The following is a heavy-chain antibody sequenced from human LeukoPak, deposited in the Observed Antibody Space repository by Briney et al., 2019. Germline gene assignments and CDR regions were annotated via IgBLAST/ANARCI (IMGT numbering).Heavy chain of an antibody. Sequence: GGSLRLSCAASGFTFSTYTMNWVRQAPGKGLEWVSSITSGSGYIYYADSVKGRFTVSRDNAKNSLYLQMNSLRAEDTAVYYCARDSATVVIRSNWFDPWGQGTLVTVSS. V-gene: IGHV3-21*01. CDR2: ITSGSGYI. J-gene: IGHJ5*02. CDR1: GFTFSTYT. CDR3: ARDSATVVIRSNWFDP. D-gene: IGHD4-23*01.